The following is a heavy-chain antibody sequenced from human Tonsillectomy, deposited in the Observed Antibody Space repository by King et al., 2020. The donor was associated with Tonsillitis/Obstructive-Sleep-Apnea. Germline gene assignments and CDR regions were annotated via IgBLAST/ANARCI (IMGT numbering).Heavy chain of an antibody. V-gene: IGHV3-33*01. CDR3: ARVFRRGRGVVAAAAHDALDM. CDR1: GFTLSNQG. Sequence: VQLVESGGGVVQPGRSLRLSCAASGFTLSNQGMHWVRQAPGKGLEWVAFIWYDGSDRYYADSVKGRFTISRDSSTNTLYLQMNSLRGEDTAVYYCARVFRRGRGVVAAAAHDALDMWGQGTLVTVST. J-gene: IGHJ3*02. D-gene: IGHD2-15*01. CDR2: IWYDGSDR.